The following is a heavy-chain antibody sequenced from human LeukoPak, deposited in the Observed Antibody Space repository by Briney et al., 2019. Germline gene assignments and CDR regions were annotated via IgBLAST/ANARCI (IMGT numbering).Heavy chain of an antibody. J-gene: IGHJ5*02. V-gene: IGHV4-38-2*02. Sequence: PSETLSLTCTVSGYSISSGYYWAWIRQPPGKCLEWIGNIYHSGSTYYNPSLKSRVTISVDTSKNQFSLQLTSVTAADTAVYYCARAYSSSWYFNWFDPWGQGTLVTVSS. D-gene: IGHD6-13*01. CDR3: ARAYSSSWYFNWFDP. CDR1: GYSISSGYY. CDR2: IYHSGST.